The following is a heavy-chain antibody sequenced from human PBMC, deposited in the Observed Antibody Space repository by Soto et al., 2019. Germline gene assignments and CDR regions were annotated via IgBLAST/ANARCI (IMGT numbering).Heavy chain of an antibody. J-gene: IGHJ4*02. CDR1: GFTFNDYA. V-gene: IGHV3-23*01. CDR3: AKDCRRLAVTGSAFDS. Sequence: LRLSCAASGFTFNDYAMAWVRQAPGQGLEWVSSISGSGGHSSYVDSVRGRFTISRDNVNNILSLDMSDLRAEDTALYYCAKDCRRLAVTGSAFDSWGQGALVTVSS. CDR2: ISGSGGHS. D-gene: IGHD6-19*01.